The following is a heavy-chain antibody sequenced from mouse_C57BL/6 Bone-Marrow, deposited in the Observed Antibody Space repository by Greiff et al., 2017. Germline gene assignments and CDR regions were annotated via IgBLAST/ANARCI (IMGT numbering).Heavy chain of an antibody. CDR3: ARAPSITTVVGNWFAY. J-gene: IGHJ3*01. CDR2: ISYDGSN. D-gene: IGHD1-1*01. CDR1: GYSITSGYY. Sequence: EVQLVESGPGLVKPSQSLSLTCSVTGYSITSGYYWNWIRQFPGNKLEWMGYISYDGSNNYNPSLKNRISITRDTSKNQFFLKLNSVTTEDTATYYCARAPSITTVVGNWFAYWGQGTLVTVSA. V-gene: IGHV3-6*01.